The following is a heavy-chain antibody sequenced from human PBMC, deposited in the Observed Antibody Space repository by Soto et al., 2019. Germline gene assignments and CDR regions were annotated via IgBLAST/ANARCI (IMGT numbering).Heavy chain of an antibody. D-gene: IGHD6-19*01. CDR3: ARHDSSGWYFDY. J-gene: IGHJ4*02. V-gene: IGHV4-39*01. Sequence: SETLSLTCTVSGGSISSSSYYWGWIRQPPGKGLEWIGSIYYSGSTYYNPSLKSRVTISVDTSKNQFSLKLSSVTAADTAVYYCARHDSSGWYFDYWGQGTLVTVSS. CDR1: GGSISSSSYY. CDR2: IYYSGST.